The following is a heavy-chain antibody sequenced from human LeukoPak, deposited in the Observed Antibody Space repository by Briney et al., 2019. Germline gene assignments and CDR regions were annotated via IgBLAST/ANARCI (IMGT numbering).Heavy chain of an antibody. D-gene: IGHD1-26*01. CDR3: ARELDSGSYSYGYFDY. CDR2: TYYRSKWSS. J-gene: IGHJ4*02. CDR1: GDSVSSNTAS. Sequence: SQTLSLTCAISGDSVSSNTASWNWIRQSPSRGLEWLGRTYYRSKWSSDYAVSVRSRITINPDTSKNQFSLQLNSVTPEDTAVYYCARELDSGSYSYGYFDYWGQGTLVTVSS. V-gene: IGHV6-1*01.